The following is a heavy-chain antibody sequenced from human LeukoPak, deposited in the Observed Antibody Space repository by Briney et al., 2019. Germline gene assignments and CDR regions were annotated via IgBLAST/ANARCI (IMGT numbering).Heavy chain of an antibody. J-gene: IGHJ4*02. D-gene: IGHD3-3*01. Sequence: SETLSLTCTVSGGSISSYYWSWIRQPPGKGLEWIGYIYYSGSTNYNPSLKSRVTISVDTSKNQFSLKLSSVTAADTAVYYCARRSGYARFDYWGQGTLVTVSS. CDR3: ARRSGYARFDY. CDR2: IYYSGST. CDR1: GGSISSYY. V-gene: IGHV4-59*08.